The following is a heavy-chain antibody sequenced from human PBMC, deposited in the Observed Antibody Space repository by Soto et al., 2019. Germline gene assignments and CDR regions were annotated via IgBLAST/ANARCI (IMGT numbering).Heavy chain of an antibody. CDR1: GFTFSSYW. CDR2: INSDGSST. Sequence: EVQLVESGGGLVQPGGSLRLSCAASGFTFSSYWMHWVRQAPGKGLVWVSRINSDGSSTSYADSVKGRFTISRDNAKNTLYLQMNSLRAEDTAVYYCAREAVGHYGMDVWGQGTTVTVSS. V-gene: IGHV3-74*01. J-gene: IGHJ6*02. CDR3: AREAVGHYGMDV.